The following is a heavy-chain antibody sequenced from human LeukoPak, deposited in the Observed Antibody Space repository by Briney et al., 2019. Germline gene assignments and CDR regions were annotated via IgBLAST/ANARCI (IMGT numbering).Heavy chain of an antibody. D-gene: IGHD4-17*01. CDR2: IRYDGSNK. CDR1: GFTFSSYG. J-gene: IGHJ4*02. Sequence: PGGSLRLSCAASGFTFSSYGMHWVRQAPGKGLEWVAFIRYDGSNKYYADSVKGRVTISRDSSKNTLYLQMGSLRAEDMAVYYCARSRFYGDYEDYWGQGTLVTVSS. V-gene: IGHV3-30*02. CDR3: ARSRFYGDYEDY.